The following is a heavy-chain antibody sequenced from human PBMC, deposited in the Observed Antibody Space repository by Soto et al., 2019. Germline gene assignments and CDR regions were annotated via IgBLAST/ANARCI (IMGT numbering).Heavy chain of an antibody. D-gene: IGHD2-2*01. J-gene: IGHJ4*02. V-gene: IGHV4-31*03. CDR1: GGSISSGGYY. CDR2: IYYSGST. CDR3: ARERDCSSTSCYPYFDY. Sequence: SETLSLTCTVSGGSISSGGYYWSWIRQHPGKGLEWIGYIYYSGSTYYNPSLKSRVTISVDTSKNQFSLKLSSVTAADTAVYYCARERDCSSTSCYPYFDYWGQGTLVPVSS.